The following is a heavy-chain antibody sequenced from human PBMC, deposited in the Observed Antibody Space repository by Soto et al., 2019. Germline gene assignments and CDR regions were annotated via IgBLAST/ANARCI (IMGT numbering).Heavy chain of an antibody. Sequence: PGGSLRLSCAASGFTFSSYGMHWVRQAPGKGLEWVAVISYDGSNKYYADSVKGRFTISRDNSKNTLYLQMNSLRAEDTAVYYCAKDPVAVTGYYYYYYGMDVWGQGTTVTVSS. J-gene: IGHJ6*02. CDR1: GFTFSSYG. D-gene: IGHD1-20*01. CDR2: ISYDGSNK. CDR3: AKDPVAVTGYYYYYYGMDV. V-gene: IGHV3-30*18.